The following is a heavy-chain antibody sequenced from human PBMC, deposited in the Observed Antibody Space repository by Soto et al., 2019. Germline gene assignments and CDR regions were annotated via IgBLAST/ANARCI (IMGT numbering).Heavy chain of an antibody. CDR2: IYPGDSDI. Sequence: GESLKISCKGSGYSFTSNWIGCVRQMPGKGLELMVIIYPGDSDIRYSPSFQGQVTISADKSISTTYIKWSSLKASDTAMYYCARYLGDPSYYSYRMAVWAQGTTVTVSS. V-gene: IGHV5-51*01. D-gene: IGHD4-17*01. CDR3: ARYLGDPSYYSYRMAV. J-gene: IGHJ6*01. CDR1: GYSFTSNW.